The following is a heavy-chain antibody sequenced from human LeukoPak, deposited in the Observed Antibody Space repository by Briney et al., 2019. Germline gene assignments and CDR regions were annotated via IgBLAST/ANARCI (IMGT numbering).Heavy chain of an antibody. Sequence: GGSLRLSCAASGFTFSSYGMHWVRQAPGKGLEWVAFIRYDGSNNYYADSVKGRFTISRDNSKNTLYLQMNSLRAEDTAVYYCATTGGRYYDSSDYRWGQGTLVTVSS. D-gene: IGHD3-22*01. CDR3: ATTGGRYYDSSDYR. V-gene: IGHV3-30*02. CDR1: GFTFSSYG. J-gene: IGHJ5*02. CDR2: IRYDGSNN.